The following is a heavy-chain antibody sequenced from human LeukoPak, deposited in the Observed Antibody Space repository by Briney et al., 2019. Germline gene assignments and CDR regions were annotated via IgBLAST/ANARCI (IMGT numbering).Heavy chain of an antibody. CDR2: ISGTSNTI. J-gene: IGHJ3*02. CDR1: GFTFSSYS. CDR3: ARVGYYADDAFDI. Sequence: PGGSLRLSCVGSGFTFSSYSMNWVRQAPGKGLEWVSYISGTSNTIYYADSVKGRFTVSRDNAKNSLYLQMNSLRADDTALYYCARVGYYADDAFDIWGQGTMVTVSS. D-gene: IGHD3-10*01. V-gene: IGHV3-48*01.